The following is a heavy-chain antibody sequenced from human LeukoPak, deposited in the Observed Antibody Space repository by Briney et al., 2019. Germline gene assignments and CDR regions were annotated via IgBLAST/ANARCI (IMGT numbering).Heavy chain of an antibody. D-gene: IGHD1/OR15-1a*01. CDR3: AKVGNNPGYYIDV. V-gene: IGHV3-20*04. CDR1: GFTFDDYG. J-gene: IGHJ6*03. Sequence: GGSLRLSCAASGFTFDDYGRSWVRHAPGKGLEWGAGINWNAGSTAYADSVRGRFTISRDKAKNSLYLQMISLSDTDAALYYCAKVGNNPGYYIDVWGKGTTVTVSS. CDR2: INWNAGST.